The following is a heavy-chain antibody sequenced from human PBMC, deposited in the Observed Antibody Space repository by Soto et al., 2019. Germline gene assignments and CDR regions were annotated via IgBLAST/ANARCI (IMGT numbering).Heavy chain of an antibody. CDR2: ISGSGGST. D-gene: IGHD5-18*01. CDR3: VKGVYSYGLSWFDP. Sequence: EVQLLESGGGLVQPGGSLRLSCAASGFTFSSYAMSWVRQAPGKGLEWVSAISGSGGSTYYADSVKGRFTISRDNSKNTLYLQMNSLRAADTAVYYCVKGVYSYGLSWFDPWGQGTLVTVSS. V-gene: IGHV3-23*01. J-gene: IGHJ5*02. CDR1: GFTFSSYA.